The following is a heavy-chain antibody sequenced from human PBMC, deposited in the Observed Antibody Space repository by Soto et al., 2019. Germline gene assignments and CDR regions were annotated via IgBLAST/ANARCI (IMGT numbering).Heavy chain of an antibody. CDR3: ARDHLILPAHDFFYGSDV. Sequence: VGSLRLSCEVSGFIFSMYSMSWVRQTPGKGLEWVAKIPQDGVDGHYADAVKGRFTTSRDNGKNSLYLQMNNLRAEDTAVYYCARDHLILPAHDFFYGSDVWGRGATVTVSS. D-gene: IGHD2-21*02. CDR2: IPQDGVDG. J-gene: IGHJ6*02. V-gene: IGHV3-7*03. CDR1: GFIFSMYS.